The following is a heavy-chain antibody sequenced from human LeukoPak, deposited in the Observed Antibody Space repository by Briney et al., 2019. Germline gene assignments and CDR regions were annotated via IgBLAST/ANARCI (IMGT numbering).Heavy chain of an antibody. CDR3: ARGGFEDIVVVPAANDY. D-gene: IGHD2-2*01. CDR1: GYTFTSYA. CDR2: INAGNGNT. V-gene: IGHV1-3*01. J-gene: IGHJ4*02. Sequence: GASVKVSCKASGYTFTSYAMHWVRQAPGQRLEWMGWINAGNGNTKYSQKFQGRVTITRDTSASTAYMELSSLRSDDTAVYYCARGGFEDIVVVPAANDYWGQGTLVTVSS.